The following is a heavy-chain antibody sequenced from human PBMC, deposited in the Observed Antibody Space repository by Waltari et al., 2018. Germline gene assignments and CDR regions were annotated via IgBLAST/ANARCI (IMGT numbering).Heavy chain of an antibody. CDR3: ARDSYGYNWFDP. CDR2: IYYSGST. D-gene: IGHD5-18*01. CDR1: GGSISSSSYN. Sequence: LQLQESGPGLVKPSETLSLTCTVTGGSISSSSYNWGWIRQPPGKGLEWIGSIYYSGSTYYNPSLKRRVTISADTSKNQFSLKLSSVTAADTAVYYCARDSYGYNWFDPWGQGTLVTVSS. J-gene: IGHJ5*02. V-gene: IGHV4-39*07.